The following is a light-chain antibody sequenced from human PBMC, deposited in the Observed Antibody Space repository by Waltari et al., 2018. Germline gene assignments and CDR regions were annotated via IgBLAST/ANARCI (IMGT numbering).Light chain of an antibody. CDR2: KDT. CDR3: QSADASDTSWV. J-gene: IGLJ3*02. CDR1: TLSKQY. Sequence: SDELIQSPSVSVSPGQTARITCFGDTLSKQYAYWYQQKAGQAPGVGIYKDTERPSGSPERFSGSSSGTTVTLTISGVQAEDEADYYCQSADASDTSWVFGGGTKLTVL. V-gene: IGLV3-25*01.